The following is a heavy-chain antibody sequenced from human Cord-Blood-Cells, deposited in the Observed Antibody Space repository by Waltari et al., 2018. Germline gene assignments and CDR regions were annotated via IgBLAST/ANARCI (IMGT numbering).Heavy chain of an antibody. CDR2: INHSGST. V-gene: IGHV4-34*01. J-gene: IGHJ6*02. CDR1: GGSFSGYY. Sequence: QVQLQQWGAGLLKPSETLSLTCAVYGGSFSGYYWSWIRQPPGKGLEWIGEINHSGSTNYHPSLKSRVTISVDTSKNQFSLKLSSVTAADTAVYYCARGVTITMIVVVIHYGMDVWGQGTTVTVSS. D-gene: IGHD3-22*01. CDR3: ARGVTITMIVVVIHYGMDV.